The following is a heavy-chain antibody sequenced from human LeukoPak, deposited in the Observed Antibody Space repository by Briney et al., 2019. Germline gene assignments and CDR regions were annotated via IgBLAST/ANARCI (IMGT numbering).Heavy chain of an antibody. Sequence: PGGSLRLSCGASGFTFSSYNMNWVRQAPGKGLEWVSFITSSSSYIYYADSVKGRFTISRDNSKNTLFLQMNSLRAEDTAVYYCVKGHGNSWDFTDPGMDVWGQGTTVTVSS. J-gene: IGHJ6*02. CDR3: VKGHGNSWDFTDPGMDV. V-gene: IGHV3-21*04. CDR2: ITSSSSYI. D-gene: IGHD6-13*01. CDR1: GFTFSSYN.